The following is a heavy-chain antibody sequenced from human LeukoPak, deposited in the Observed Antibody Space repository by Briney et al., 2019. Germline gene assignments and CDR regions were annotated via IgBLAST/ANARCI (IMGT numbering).Heavy chain of an antibody. CDR1: GYSISSGYY. CDR2: IYHSGST. Sequence: NPSETLSLTCTVSGYSISSGYYWGWIRQPPGKGLEWIGSIYHSGSTYYNPSLKSRVTISVDTSKNQFSLKLSSVTAADTAVYYCARDIVVVPAAIGWFDPWGQGTLVTVSS. J-gene: IGHJ5*02. V-gene: IGHV4-38-2*02. D-gene: IGHD2-2*01. CDR3: ARDIVVVPAAIGWFDP.